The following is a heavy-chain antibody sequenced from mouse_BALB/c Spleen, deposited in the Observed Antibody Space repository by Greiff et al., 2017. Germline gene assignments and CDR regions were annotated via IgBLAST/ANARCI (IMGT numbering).Heavy chain of an antibody. CDR3: SRGGGTREFAY. CDR2: IDPYNGGT. CDR1: GYSFTGYN. V-gene: IGHV1S135*01. Sequence: EVKLQESGPELGKPGASVKISCKASGYSFTGYNMYWVKQSHRKSLEWIGYIDPYNGGTSYNQKSKGKATLTVDKSSSTAYMHLNSLTSEDSAIYYCSRGGGTREFAYWGQGTLVTVSA. D-gene: IGHD4-1*01. J-gene: IGHJ3*01.